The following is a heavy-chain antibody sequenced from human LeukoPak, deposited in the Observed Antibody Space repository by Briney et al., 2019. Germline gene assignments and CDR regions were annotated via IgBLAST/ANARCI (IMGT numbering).Heavy chain of an antibody. D-gene: IGHD4-23*01. V-gene: IGHV4-30-4*01. Sequence: SETLSLTCTVSGGSISSGDYYWSWIRQPPGKGLEWIGYICYSGSTYYNPSLKSRVTISVDTSQTQFSLKLSSVTAADTAVYYCATDYGGNSDAFDIWGQGTMVTVSS. CDR2: ICYSGST. J-gene: IGHJ3*02. CDR3: ATDYGGNSDAFDI. CDR1: GGSISSGDYY.